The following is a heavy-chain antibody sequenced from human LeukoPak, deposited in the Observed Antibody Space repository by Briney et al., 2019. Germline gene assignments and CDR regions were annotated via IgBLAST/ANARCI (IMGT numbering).Heavy chain of an antibody. CDR2: IKQDGSEK. D-gene: IGHD6-6*01. J-gene: IGHJ4*02. CDR1: GFTFSSYW. CDR3: ARDFLFYSSSSSDY. Sequence: PGGSLRLSCAASGFTFSSYWMSWVRQAPGKGLEWVANIKQDGSEKYYVDSVKGRFTISRDNAKNSLYLQMNSLRAEDTAVYYCARDFLFYSSSSSDYWGQGTLVTVSS. V-gene: IGHV3-7*01.